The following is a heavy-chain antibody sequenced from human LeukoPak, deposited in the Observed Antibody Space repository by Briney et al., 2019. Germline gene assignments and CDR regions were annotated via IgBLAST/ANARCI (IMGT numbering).Heavy chain of an antibody. Sequence: SETLSLTCTVSGASISTYYWSWIRQTPGKGLEWIGYIYYTGSTDSNPSLKSRVTISVDTSKNQFSMKVTSVTAADTAVYYCARAVGGDGSGSLWGPGTLVTVSS. CDR3: ARAVGGDGSGSL. CDR2: IYYTGST. CDR1: GASISTYY. D-gene: IGHD3-10*01. J-gene: IGHJ4*02. V-gene: IGHV4-59*08.